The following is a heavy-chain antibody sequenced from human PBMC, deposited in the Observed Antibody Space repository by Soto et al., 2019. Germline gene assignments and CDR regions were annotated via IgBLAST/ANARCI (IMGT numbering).Heavy chain of an antibody. D-gene: IGHD2-21*01. Sequence: GESLKNSCKGSGYSFTNYWIVWVRQMPGKGLEWMGIIYPGDSDTRYSPSFQGQVTMSADKSISSAYLQWSSLKAADTAIYYCSRGKVRLVDTVLRRNYYYYAMDVWGQGTTVTVSS. CDR2: IYPGDSDT. J-gene: IGHJ6*02. CDR1: GYSFTNYW. V-gene: IGHV5-51*01. CDR3: SRGKVRLVDTVLRRNYYYYAMDV.